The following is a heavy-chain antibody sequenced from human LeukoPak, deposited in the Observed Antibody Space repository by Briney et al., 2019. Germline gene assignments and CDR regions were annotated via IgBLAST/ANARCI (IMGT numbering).Heavy chain of an antibody. CDR3: ARATTWSGNFYYFDY. Sequence: ASVKLSCKASGYTFTSYDINWVRQGTGQGLGWMGWMNPNSGNTGYAQKFQGRVTITRNTSISTAYMELSSLRSEDTAVYYCARATTWSGNFYYFDYWGQGILVTVSS. J-gene: IGHJ4*02. V-gene: IGHV1-8*03. CDR1: GYTFTSYD. D-gene: IGHD3-3*01. CDR2: MNPNSGNT.